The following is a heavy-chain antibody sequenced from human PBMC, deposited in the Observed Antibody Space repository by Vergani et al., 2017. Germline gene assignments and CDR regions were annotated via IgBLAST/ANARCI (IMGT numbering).Heavy chain of an antibody. CDR3: TKGSRGYTGNFFDY. CDR2: ISSSGSTI. J-gene: IGHJ4*02. V-gene: IGHV3-48*03. D-gene: IGHD5-12*01. Sequence: EVQVVESGGGLVQPGGSLRLSCAASGFTFSSYEMNWVRQAPGKGLEWVSYISSSGSTIYYADSVKGRFTISRDNAKNSLYLQMNSLRAEDTAVYYCTKGSRGYTGNFFDYWGQGTLATVSS. CDR1: GFTFSSYE.